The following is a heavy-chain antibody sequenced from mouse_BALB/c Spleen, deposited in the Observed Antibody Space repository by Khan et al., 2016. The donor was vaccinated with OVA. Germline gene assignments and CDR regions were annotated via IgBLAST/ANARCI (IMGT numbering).Heavy chain of an antibody. CDR2: ISTYYGDV. CDR3: VRWCGNSRFAY. D-gene: IGHD2-1*01. Sequence: QVRLQQSGAGLVRPGVSVKISCKGSGYTFTDFAMHWVKQSHAQSLEWIGVISTYYGDVTYNQNFKDKATMTVDRSSSTAYMELARLPSVDSGIFYCVRWCGNSRFAYWGQGTLVTVSA. CDR1: GYTFTDFA. J-gene: IGHJ3*01. V-gene: IGHV1S137*01.